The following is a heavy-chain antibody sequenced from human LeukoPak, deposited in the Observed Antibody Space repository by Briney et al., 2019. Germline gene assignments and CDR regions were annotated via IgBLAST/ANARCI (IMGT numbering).Heavy chain of an antibody. V-gene: IGHV1-2*02. CDR1: GYTFTGYY. J-gene: IGHJ3*02. D-gene: IGHD3-10*01. Sequence: ASVTLSCKVSGYTFTGYYMHWVRQAPRQGPEWMGWINPNSGGTNYAQTFQGRVTMTRDTSISTAYMELSRLRSDDTAVYYCAGDGGSGAFDIWGQGTMVTVSS. CDR3: AGDGGSGAFDI. CDR2: INPNSGGT.